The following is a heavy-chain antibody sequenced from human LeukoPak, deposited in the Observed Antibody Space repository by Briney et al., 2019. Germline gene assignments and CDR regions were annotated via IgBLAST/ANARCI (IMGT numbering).Heavy chain of an antibody. CDR2: IYYSGST. CDR1: GGSISSGGYY. CDR3: ARGTEDTAMVTVGFDY. V-gene: IGHV4-30-4*01. Sequence: SETLSLTCTVSGGSISSGGYYWSWIRQPPGKGLEWIGYIYYSGSTYYNPSLKSRVTISVDTSKNQFSLKLSSVTAADTAVYYCARGTEDTAMVTVGFDYWGQGTLVTVSS. J-gene: IGHJ4*02. D-gene: IGHD5-18*01.